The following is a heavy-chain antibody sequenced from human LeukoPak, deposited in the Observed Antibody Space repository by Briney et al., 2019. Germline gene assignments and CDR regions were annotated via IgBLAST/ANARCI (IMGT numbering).Heavy chain of an antibody. V-gene: IGHV4-59*01. CDR2: IYYSGST. CDR1: GGSTSSYY. J-gene: IGHJ2*01. Sequence: TSETLSLTCTVSGGSTSSYYWSWIRQPPGKGLEWIGYIYYSGSTNYNPSLKSRVTISVDTSKNQFSLKLSSVTAADTAVYYCARALRGRYWYFDLWGRATLVTVSS. CDR3: ARALRGRYWYFDL.